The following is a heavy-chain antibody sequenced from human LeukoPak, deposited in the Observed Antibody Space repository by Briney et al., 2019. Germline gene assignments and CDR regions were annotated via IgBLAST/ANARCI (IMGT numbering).Heavy chain of an antibody. CDR2: MYYRGST. D-gene: IGHD6-19*01. J-gene: IGHJ4*02. CDR3: ARVPPNSSGWYPKVDY. V-gene: IGHV4-39*07. CDR1: GGSISSGSYY. Sequence: PSETLSLTCTVSGGSISSGSYYWSWIRQPAGKGLEWIGSMYYRGSTYYNPSLKSRVTISVDTSKNQFSLKLSSVTAADTAVYYCARVPPNSSGWYPKVDYWGEGTLVTVSS.